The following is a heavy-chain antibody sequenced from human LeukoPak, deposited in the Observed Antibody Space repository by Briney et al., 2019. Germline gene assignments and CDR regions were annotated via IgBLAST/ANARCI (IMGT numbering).Heavy chain of an antibody. D-gene: IGHD1-26*01. CDR2: INHSGST. Sequence: SETLSLTCAVYGGSFSGYYWGWIRQPPGKGLEWIGEINHSGSTYYNPSLKSRVTISVDTSKNQFSLKVSSVTAADTAVYYCARSGSYGGHFDYWGQGTLVTVSS. CDR3: ARSGSYGGHFDY. CDR1: GGSFSGYY. J-gene: IGHJ4*02. V-gene: IGHV4-34*09.